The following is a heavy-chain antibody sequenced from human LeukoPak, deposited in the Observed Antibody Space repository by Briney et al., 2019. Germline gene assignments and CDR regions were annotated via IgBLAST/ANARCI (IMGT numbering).Heavy chain of an antibody. D-gene: IGHD3-9*01. CDR2: IVGSDETT. CDR1: GFTFSSYV. Sequence: GGSLRLSCATSGFTFSSYVMSWVRQTPGKRLEWVSAIVGSDETTHYADSVKGRFTISRDTSKSTLYLQMNGLCGEDTAIYYCAKPLTAYYDFDSWGQGTPVTVFS. J-gene: IGHJ4*02. CDR3: AKPLTAYYDFDS. V-gene: IGHV3-23*01.